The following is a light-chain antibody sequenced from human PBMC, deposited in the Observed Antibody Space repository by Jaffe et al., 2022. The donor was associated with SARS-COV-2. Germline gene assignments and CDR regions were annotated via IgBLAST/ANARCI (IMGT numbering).Light chain of an antibody. CDR1: QSVSNKY. CDR3: HQYDGSPMT. CDR2: GAS. Sequence: ENVLTQSPGILSLSPGERATLSCRASQSVSNKYLAWYQQKPGQAPRLLISGASSRATGIPDRFSGRGSGTDFTLTISRLEPEDFAVYYCHQYDGSPMTFGQGTKVEIK. J-gene: IGKJ1*01. V-gene: IGKV3-20*01.